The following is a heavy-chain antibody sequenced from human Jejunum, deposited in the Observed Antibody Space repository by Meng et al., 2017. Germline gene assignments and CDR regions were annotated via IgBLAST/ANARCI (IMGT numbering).Heavy chain of an antibody. CDR3: ARGAVVATTYYFDS. CDR2: IIPIFDTP. Sequence: QLVQSGAEVKKPGSSVKVACKVSGGTFNTYAISWVRQAPGQGLEWMGGIIPIFDTPNYAQKFQDRVTITADASTSTAYMELNGLISEDTALYYCARGAVVATTYYFDSWGQGTLVTVSS. V-gene: IGHV1-69*01. J-gene: IGHJ4*02. D-gene: IGHD2-15*01. CDR1: GGTFNTYA.